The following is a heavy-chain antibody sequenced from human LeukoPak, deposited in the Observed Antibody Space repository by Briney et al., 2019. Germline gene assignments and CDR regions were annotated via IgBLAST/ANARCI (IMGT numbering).Heavy chain of an antibody. CDR2: FIPIFGTA. D-gene: IGHD1-26*01. J-gene: IGHJ4*02. Sequence: GASVKVSCKASGGTFSSYAISWVRQAPGQGLEWMGGFIPIFGTANYAQKFQGRVTITTDESTSTAYMELSRLRSEDTAVYYCAAQVGATTCLNYWGQGTLVTVSS. V-gene: IGHV1-69*05. CDR1: GGTFSSYA. CDR3: AAQVGATTCLNY.